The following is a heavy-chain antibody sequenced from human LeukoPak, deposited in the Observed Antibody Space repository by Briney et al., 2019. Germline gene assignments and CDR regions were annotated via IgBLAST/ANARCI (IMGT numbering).Heavy chain of an antibody. CDR3: ARAEQNFLNWNYGTGDY. Sequence: ASVKVSCKASGYTFNGYYMHWVRQAPGQGLEWMGWINPNSGGTNYAQKFQCRVTMTRDTSISTAYMELSRLRSDDTAVYYCARAEQNFLNWNYGTGDYWGQGTLVTVSS. CDR1: GYTFNGYY. D-gene: IGHD1-7*01. J-gene: IGHJ4*02. V-gene: IGHV1-2*02. CDR2: INPNSGGT.